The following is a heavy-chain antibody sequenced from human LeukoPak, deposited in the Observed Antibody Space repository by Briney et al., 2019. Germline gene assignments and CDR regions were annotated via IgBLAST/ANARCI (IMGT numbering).Heavy chain of an antibody. D-gene: IGHD2-15*01. V-gene: IGHV3-43*01. Sequence: PGGSLRLSCAASGFTFDDYAMYWVRQAPGKGLEWVSLFSRNGVTTYYAESVRGRFTISRDNSKNSVYLQMDSLTTEDTAVYYCAKEKDTIYFDLWGQGTMVTVSA. J-gene: IGHJ3*01. CDR3: AKEKDTIYFDL. CDR1: GFTFDDYA. CDR2: FSRNGVTT.